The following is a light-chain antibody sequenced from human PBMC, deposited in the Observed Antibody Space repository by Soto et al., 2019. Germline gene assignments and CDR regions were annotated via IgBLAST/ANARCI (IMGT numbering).Light chain of an antibody. Sequence: DIQMTQSPSTLSASVGDRVTITCRASQNINNWMAWYHQKPGEAPKLLLYDAFSLQTGVPFTFSGSGSGTEFSLTSSSLQPDDFGTYYCQQYHTFPLTFGGGTKVEIK. V-gene: IGKV1-5*01. CDR2: DAF. CDR1: QNINNW. J-gene: IGKJ4*01. CDR3: QQYHTFPLT.